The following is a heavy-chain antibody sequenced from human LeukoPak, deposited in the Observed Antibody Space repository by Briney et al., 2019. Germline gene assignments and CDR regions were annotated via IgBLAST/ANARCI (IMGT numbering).Heavy chain of an antibody. Sequence: ASVKVSSKASGYTFTSNYMHWVRQAPGQGLEWMGIINPSGGSTSYAQKFQGRVTMTRDTSTSTVYMELSSLRSEDTAVYYCARDRSPTYYDSSGYYYWGQGTLVTVSS. CDR1: GYTFTSNY. J-gene: IGHJ4*02. CDR2: INPSGGST. D-gene: IGHD3-22*01. CDR3: ARDRSPTYYDSSGYYY. V-gene: IGHV1-46*01.